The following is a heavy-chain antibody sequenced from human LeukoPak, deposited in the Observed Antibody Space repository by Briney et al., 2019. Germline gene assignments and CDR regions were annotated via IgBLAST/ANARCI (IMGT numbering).Heavy chain of an antibody. J-gene: IGHJ4*02. CDR1: EFDFSSHA. D-gene: IGHD4-17*01. CDR2: ISISGSKT. Sequence: GGSLRLSCAASEFDFSSHATTWVRQAPGKGLEWVSAISISGSKTYYADSVKGRFTISRGNSKNTLYLQMNSLRAEDTAVYYCANEIRPNDYWGQGTQVTVSS. CDR3: ANEIRPNDY. V-gene: IGHV3-23*01.